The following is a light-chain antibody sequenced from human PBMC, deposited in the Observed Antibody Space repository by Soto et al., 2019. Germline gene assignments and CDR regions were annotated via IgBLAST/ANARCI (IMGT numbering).Light chain of an antibody. CDR1: QSVSSN. J-gene: IGKJ1*01. CDR3: QQYNNWRGT. Sequence: EIVLTQSPGTLSLSPWERATLSCRASQSVSSNLAWYQQKNGQTPRLLIYGASTRATGIPARFSGSGSGTEFTLTISSLQSEDFAVYYCQQYNNWRGTFGQGTTVDIK. V-gene: IGKV3-15*01. CDR2: GAS.